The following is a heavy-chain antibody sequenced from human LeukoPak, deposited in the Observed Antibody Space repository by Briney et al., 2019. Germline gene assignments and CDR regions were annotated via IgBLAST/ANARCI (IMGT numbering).Heavy chain of an antibody. CDR3: AKRGKTGTTPFDY. CDR2: ITGSGGGT. J-gene: IGHJ4*02. V-gene: IGHV3-23*01. D-gene: IGHD1-7*01. CDR1: GFIFSSNA. Sequence: GGSLRLSCVASGFIFSSNAMSWVRQAPGEGLAWVAAITGSGGGTYYADSVRGRFTTSRDNSKNTLYLQMDSLRAEDTAVYYCAKRGKTGTTPFDYWGQGTLVTVSS.